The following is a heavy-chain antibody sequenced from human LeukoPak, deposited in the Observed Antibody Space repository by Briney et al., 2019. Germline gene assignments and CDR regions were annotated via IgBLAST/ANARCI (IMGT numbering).Heavy chain of an antibody. J-gene: IGHJ3*02. CDR3: ARDLSRDGQLPAPGAFDI. D-gene: IGHD5-24*01. CDR1: GFTFSSYA. CDR2: IKQDGSEK. V-gene: IGHV3-7*01. Sequence: PGGSLRLSCAASGFTFSSYAMHWVRQAPGKGLEWVANIKQDGSEKYYVDSVKGRFTISRDNAKNSLYLQMNSLRAEDTAVYYCARDLSRDGQLPAPGAFDIWGQGTMVTVSS.